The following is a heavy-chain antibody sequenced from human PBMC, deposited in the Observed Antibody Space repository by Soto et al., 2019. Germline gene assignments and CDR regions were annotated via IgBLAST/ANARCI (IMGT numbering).Heavy chain of an antibody. V-gene: IGHV1-69*01. Sequence: QVRRVQSGAEERVPGSSVKVSCKASRDTFDSYAMTWVRLAPGQGPEWMGGIIPLLGTTKYAQRLQGRVTMTADESTSTVDIELSSLRSEDGAVYYCAAGGKNGYVKWGQGTQVTVSS. CDR3: AAGGKNGYVK. CDR1: RDTFDSYA. D-gene: IGHD3-16*01. J-gene: IGHJ4*02. CDR2: IIPLLGTT.